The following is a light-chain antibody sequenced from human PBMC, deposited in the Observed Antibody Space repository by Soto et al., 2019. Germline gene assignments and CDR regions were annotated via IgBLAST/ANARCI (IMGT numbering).Light chain of an antibody. Sequence: QSALTQPASVSGSPGQSITISCTGTSSDVGGYNYVSWYQQHPDKAPKLMIYDVSNRPSGVSNRFSGSKSGITASLTISGLQAEDEADYFCSSYTSSNTVLFGGGTKLTVL. V-gene: IGLV2-14*01. CDR2: DVS. CDR1: SSDVGGYNY. J-gene: IGLJ2*01. CDR3: SSYTSSNTVL.